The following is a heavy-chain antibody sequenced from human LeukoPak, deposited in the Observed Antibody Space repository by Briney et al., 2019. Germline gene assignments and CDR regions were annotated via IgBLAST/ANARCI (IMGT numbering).Heavy chain of an antibody. J-gene: IGHJ4*02. CDR3: AIFRESRGHFDY. D-gene: IGHD3-16*01. CDR2: INPNSGGT. V-gene: IGHV1-2*02. CDR1: GYTFTGYY. Sequence: ASVKVSCKASGYTFTGYYMHRMRQAPGQGLEWMGWINPNSGGTNYAQKFQGRVTMTRDTSISTAYMELSRLRSDDTGVCYCAIFRESRGHFDYWGQGTLVTVSS.